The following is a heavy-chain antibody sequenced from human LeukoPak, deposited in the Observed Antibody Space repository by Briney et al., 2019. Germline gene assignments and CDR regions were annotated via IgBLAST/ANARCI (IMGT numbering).Heavy chain of an antibody. D-gene: IGHD5-24*01. J-gene: IGHJ6*03. CDR3: ARDDGYDYYYMDV. V-gene: IGHV1-2*02. Sequence: ASVKVSCKASAYTFSGYYLHWVRQAPGQGLEWMGWINPNSGGTNYAQRSQGRVTMTRDTAISTAYMELSRLRSDDTAVYYCARDDGYDYYYMDVWGKGTTVTISS. CDR1: AYTFSGYY. CDR2: INPNSGGT.